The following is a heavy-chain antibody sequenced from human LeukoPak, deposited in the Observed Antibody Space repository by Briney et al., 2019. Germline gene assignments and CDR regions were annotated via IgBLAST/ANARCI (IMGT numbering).Heavy chain of an antibody. CDR3: AKDRRYSYGYPNYGMDV. V-gene: IGHV3-23*01. CDR2: ISGSGGST. Sequence: GGSLRLSCAASGLTFSSYAMSWVRQAPGKGLEWVSAISGSGGSTYYADSVKGRFTISRDNSKNTLYLQMNSLRAEDTAVYYCAKDRRYSYGYPNYGMDVWGQGTTVTVSS. CDR1: GLTFSSYA. D-gene: IGHD5-18*01. J-gene: IGHJ6*02.